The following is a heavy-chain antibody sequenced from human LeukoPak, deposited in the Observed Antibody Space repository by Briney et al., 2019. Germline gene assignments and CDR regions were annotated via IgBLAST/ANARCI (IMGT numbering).Heavy chain of an antibody. D-gene: IGHD5-18*01. CDR2: IIPTFGTA. J-gene: IGHJ6*03. CDR1: GGTFSSYA. Sequence: SVKVSCKASGGTFSSYAISWVRQAPGQGLEWMGGIIPTFGTANYAQKFQGRVTITTDESTSTAYMELSSLRSEDTAVYYCATARFPQKRGYSYGPYYYYMDVWGKGTTVTVSS. V-gene: IGHV1-69*05. CDR3: ATARFPQKRGYSYGPYYYYMDV.